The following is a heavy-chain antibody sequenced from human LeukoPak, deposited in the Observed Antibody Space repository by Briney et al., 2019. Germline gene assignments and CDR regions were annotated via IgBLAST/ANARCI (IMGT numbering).Heavy chain of an antibody. V-gene: IGHV4-34*01. Sequence: PSETLSLTCAVYGGSFSGYYWSWIRQPPGKGLEWIGEINHSGSTNYNPSLKSRVTISVDTSKNQFSLKLSSVTAADTAVYYCARAVRKLIRQDFDYWGRGTLVTVSS. J-gene: IGHJ4*02. D-gene: IGHD3-10*01. CDR1: GGSFSGYY. CDR2: INHSGST. CDR3: ARAVRKLIRQDFDY.